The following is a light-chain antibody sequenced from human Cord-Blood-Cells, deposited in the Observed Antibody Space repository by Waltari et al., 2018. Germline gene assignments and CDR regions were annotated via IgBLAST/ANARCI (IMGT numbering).Light chain of an antibody. CDR3: SSYTSSSTWV. V-gene: IGLV2-14*01. J-gene: IGLJ3*02. Sequence: QSALTQPASVSGSPGQSITISCTGTSSDVGGYNYVSWYQQHPGKAPKLMIYDVSNRPSGVSNRVSGTKSANTASLTISVLQAEDEADYYCSSYTSSSTWVFGGGTKLTVL. CDR2: DVS. CDR1: SSDVGGYNY.